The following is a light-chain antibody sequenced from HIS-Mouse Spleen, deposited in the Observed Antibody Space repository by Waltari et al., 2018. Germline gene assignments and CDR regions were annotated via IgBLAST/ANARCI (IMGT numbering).Light chain of an antibody. Sequence: SYVLTPPPSVSVAPGQTARIPCGGNNIGSKILHWYQQKPGQAPVLVVYDDSDRPSGIPERFSGSNSGNTATLTISRVEAGDEADYYCQVWDSSSDHRVFGGGTKLTVL. CDR2: DDS. J-gene: IGLJ3*02. CDR3: QVWDSSSDHRV. CDR1: NIGSKI. V-gene: IGLV3-21*02.